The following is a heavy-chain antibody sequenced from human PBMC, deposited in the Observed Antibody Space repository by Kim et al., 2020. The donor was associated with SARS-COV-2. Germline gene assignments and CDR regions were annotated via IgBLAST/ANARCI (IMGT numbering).Heavy chain of an antibody. CDR1: GGSISSYY. CDR3: ASDQRTYSGGDCSVGEFD. Sequence: SETLSLTCTVSGGSISSYYWSWIRQPPGKGLEWIGYIYYSGSTNYNPYLKSRVTISVDTSKNQFPLKLSSVTAADTAAYYCASDQRTYSGGDCSVGEFD. J-gene: IGHJ4*01. CDR2: IYYSGST. V-gene: IGHV4-59*01. D-gene: IGHD2-21*02.